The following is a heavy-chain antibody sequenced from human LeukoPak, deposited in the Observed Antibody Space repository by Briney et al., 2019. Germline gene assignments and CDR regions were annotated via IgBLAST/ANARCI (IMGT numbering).Heavy chain of an antibody. J-gene: IGHJ4*02. CDR1: GYTFTGYY. D-gene: IGHD2-21*01. V-gene: IGHV1-2*02. Sequence: ASVKVSCKASGYTFTGYYMHWVRQAPGQGLEWMGWINPNSGGTNYAQKFQGRVTMTRDTSISTAYMELSRLRSDDTAVYYCARDPPRKVILAYWGQGTLVTVSS. CDR2: INPNSGGT. CDR3: ARDPPRKVILAY.